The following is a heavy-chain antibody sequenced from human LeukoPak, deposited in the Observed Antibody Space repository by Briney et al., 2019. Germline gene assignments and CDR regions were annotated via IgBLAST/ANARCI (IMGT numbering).Heavy chain of an antibody. J-gene: IGHJ3*02. CDR2: INAGNGNT. D-gene: IGHD3-10*01. Sequence: ASVKVSCKASGYTFTSYAMHWVRQAPGQRLEWMGWINAGNGNTKYSQKFQGRVTITRDTSASTAYMELSSLKDTAVYYCARVTMVWGVIRAFDIWGQGTMVTVSS. CDR1: GYTFTSYA. V-gene: IGHV1-3*01. CDR3: ARVTMVWGVIRAFDI.